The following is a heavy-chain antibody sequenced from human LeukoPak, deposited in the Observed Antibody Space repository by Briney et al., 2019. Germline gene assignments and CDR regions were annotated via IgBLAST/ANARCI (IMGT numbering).Heavy chain of an antibody. CDR3: VREESGGYFDY. J-gene: IGHJ4*02. Sequence: ASVKVSCKASGGTFSSYAISWVRQAPGQGLEWMGLINPTATGTNYAQKFRGRVTMTRDTSATTVYMELSSLTSEDTAVYYCVREESGGYFDYWGQGTLVTVSS. V-gene: IGHV1-46*01. D-gene: IGHD2-8*02. CDR1: GGTFSSYA. CDR2: INPTATGT.